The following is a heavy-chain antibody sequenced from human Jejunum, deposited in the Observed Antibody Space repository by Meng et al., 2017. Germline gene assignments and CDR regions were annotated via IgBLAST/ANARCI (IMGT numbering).Heavy chain of an antibody. CDR3: ARVPRHTYGYSSDYWYYSGMDV. Sequence: GESLKISCAASGFTFSNYEINWVRQAPGKGLEWVSYISSTGSTKHYADSVQGRFTISRDNAESSLYLQMNSLRAEDTAVYYCARVPRHTYGYSSDYWYYSGMDVWGQGTTVT. J-gene: IGHJ6*01. V-gene: IGHV3-48*03. CDR2: ISSTGSTK. CDR1: GFTFSNYE. D-gene: IGHD5-18*01.